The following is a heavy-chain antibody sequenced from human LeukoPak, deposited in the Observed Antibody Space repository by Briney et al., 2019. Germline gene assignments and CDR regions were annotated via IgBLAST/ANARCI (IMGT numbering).Heavy chain of an antibody. D-gene: IGHD5-18*01. J-gene: IGHJ3*02. V-gene: IGHV4-4*07. CDR2: IYTSGST. CDR3: ARDRWVQLWSDAFDI. Sequence: ASETLSLTCTVSGGSISSYYWSWIRQPAGKGLEWIGRIYTSGSTNYNPSLKSRVTMSVDTSKNQFSLKLSSVTAADTAVYYCARDRWVQLWSDAFDIWGQGTMVTVSS. CDR1: GGSISSYY.